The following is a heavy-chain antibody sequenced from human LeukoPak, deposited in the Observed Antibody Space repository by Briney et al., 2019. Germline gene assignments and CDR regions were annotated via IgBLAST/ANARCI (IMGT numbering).Heavy chain of an antibody. CDR1: GFTFSSYA. Sequence: GGSLRLSCAASGFTFSSYAMHWVRQAPGKGLEWVAVISYDGSNKYYADSVKGRFTISRDNSKNTLYLQMNSLRAEDTAVYYCARDLQQLVFDYWGQGTLVNVSS. CDR2: ISYDGSNK. D-gene: IGHD6-13*01. V-gene: IGHV3-30*01. CDR3: ARDLQQLVFDY. J-gene: IGHJ4*02.